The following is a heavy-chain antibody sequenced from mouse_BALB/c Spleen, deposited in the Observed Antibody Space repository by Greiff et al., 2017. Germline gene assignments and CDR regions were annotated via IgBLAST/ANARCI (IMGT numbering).Heavy chain of an antibody. CDR3: ARQDGNPYYAMDY. J-gene: IGHJ4*01. CDR1: GFTFSSYG. D-gene: IGHD2-1*01. CDR2: ISSGGSYT. V-gene: IGHV5-6*01. Sequence: DVQLVESGGDLVKPGGSLKLSCAASGFTFSSYGMSWVRQTPDKRLEWVATISSGGSYTYYPDSVKGRFTISRDNAKNTLYLQMSSLKSEDTAMYYCARQDGNPYYAMDYWGQGTSVTVSS.